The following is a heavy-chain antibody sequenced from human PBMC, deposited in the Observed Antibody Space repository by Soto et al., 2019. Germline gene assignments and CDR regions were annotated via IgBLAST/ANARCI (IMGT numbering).Heavy chain of an antibody. CDR1: GFTFDDYA. D-gene: IGHD6-19*01. CDR3: AKGISPGGTVAVAGTRGDAFDI. Sequence: GGSLRLSCAASGFTFDDYAMHWVRQAPGKGLEWVSGISWNSGSIGYAKSVKGRFTISRDNAKNSLYLQMNSLRAEDTALYYCAKGISPGGTVAVAGTRGDAFDIWGQGTMVTVSS. J-gene: IGHJ3*02. V-gene: IGHV3-9*01. CDR2: ISWNSGSI.